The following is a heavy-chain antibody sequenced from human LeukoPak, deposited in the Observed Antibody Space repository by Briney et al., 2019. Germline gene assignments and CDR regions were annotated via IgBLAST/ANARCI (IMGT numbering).Heavy chain of an antibody. Sequence: GASVKVSCKASGYTFTSYGISWVRQAPGQGLEWMGRINPNSGGTNYAQKFQGRVTMTRDTSISTAYMELSRLRSDDTAVYYCAREDDYDFWSGYPDYWGQGTLVTVSS. CDR2: INPNSGGT. CDR1: GYTFTSYG. V-gene: IGHV1-2*06. CDR3: AREDDYDFWSGYPDY. D-gene: IGHD3-3*01. J-gene: IGHJ4*02.